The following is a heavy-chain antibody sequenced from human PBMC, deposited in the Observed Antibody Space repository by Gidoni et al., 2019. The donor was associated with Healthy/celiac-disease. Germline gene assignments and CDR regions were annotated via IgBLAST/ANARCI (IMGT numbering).Heavy chain of an antibody. CDR2: IYSGGST. CDR1: GFTVRSNY. CDR3: ARDPPPYYYGSGSYQDY. V-gene: IGHV3-66*01. Sequence: EVQLVESGGGLVQPGGSLRPSCAASGFTVRSNYMSWVRQAPGKGLEWVSVIYSGGSTYYADSVKGRFTISRDNSKNTLYLQMNSLRAEDTAVYYCARDPPPYYYGSGSYQDYWGQGTLVTVSS. D-gene: IGHD3-10*01. J-gene: IGHJ4*02.